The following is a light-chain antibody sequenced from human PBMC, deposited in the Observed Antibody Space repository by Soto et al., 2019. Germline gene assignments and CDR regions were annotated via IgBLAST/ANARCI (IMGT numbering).Light chain of an antibody. Sequence: QSVRTQPASVSGSPGQSITISCTGTGSDIGSYNLVSWYQQPPGKAPKLIIYEVTNRPSGVSSRFSGSKSGNTASLTISGLQAEDDADYYCCSYAPTRASYVFGTGTKVTVL. CDR1: GSDIGSYNL. CDR3: CSYAPTRASYV. V-gene: IGLV2-23*02. CDR2: EVT. J-gene: IGLJ1*01.